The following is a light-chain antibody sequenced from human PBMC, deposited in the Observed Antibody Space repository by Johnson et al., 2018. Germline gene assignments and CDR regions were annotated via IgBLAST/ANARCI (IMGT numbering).Light chain of an antibody. CDR1: SSNIGNNY. V-gene: IGLV1-51*02. J-gene: IGLJ1*01. Sequence: QSVLTQPPSVSAAPGQKVTISCSGSSSNIGNNYVSWYQQLPETAPKLLIYENNKRPSGIPDRFSGSKSGTSDTLGITGLQTGDEADYYCGTWDSSLSAGNVFGTGTKVTVL. CDR3: GTWDSSLSAGNV. CDR2: ENN.